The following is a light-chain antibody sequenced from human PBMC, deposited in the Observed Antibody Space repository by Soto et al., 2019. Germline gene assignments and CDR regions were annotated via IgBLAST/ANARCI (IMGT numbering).Light chain of an antibody. CDR2: DAS. CDR1: QNINRW. CDR3: QQYNSYSQT. V-gene: IGKV1-5*01. Sequence: DIQMTQSPSTLSASVGDRVTITCRASQNINRWLAWYQQKPGKAPNLLIYDASSLESGVPSRFSGSGSGTEFTLTISSLQPDDFATYYCQQYNSYSQTFGQGTKVEIK. J-gene: IGKJ1*01.